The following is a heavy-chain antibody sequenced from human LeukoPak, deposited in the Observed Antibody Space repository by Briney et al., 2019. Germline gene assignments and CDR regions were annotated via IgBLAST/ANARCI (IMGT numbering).Heavy chain of an antibody. CDR1: GYTFTSKG. J-gene: IGHJ4*02. V-gene: IGHV1-18*01. D-gene: IGHD2-2*01. CDR3: ARDINYCSTTSCSPFDY. CDR2: ISAYNGNT. Sequence: ASVKVSCKASGYTFTSKGISWVRQAPGQGLEWMGWISAYNGNTNYAQKLQGRVTMTTDTSTSTAYMELRSLRSDDTAVYYCARDINYCSTTSCSPFDYWGQGTLVTVSS.